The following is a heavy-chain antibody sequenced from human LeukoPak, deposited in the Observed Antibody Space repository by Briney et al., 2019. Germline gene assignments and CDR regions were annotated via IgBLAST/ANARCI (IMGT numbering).Heavy chain of an antibody. J-gene: IGHJ4*02. Sequence: SLRLSCAASGFTFSSYGMHWVRQAPGKGLEWVSGISWNSGSIGYADSVKGRFTISRDNAKNSLYLQMNSLRAEDTALYYCAKVVSGSHGYFDYWGQGTLVTVSS. CDR3: AKVVSGSHGYFDY. D-gene: IGHD1-26*01. CDR2: ISWNSGSI. CDR1: GFTFSSYG. V-gene: IGHV3-9*01.